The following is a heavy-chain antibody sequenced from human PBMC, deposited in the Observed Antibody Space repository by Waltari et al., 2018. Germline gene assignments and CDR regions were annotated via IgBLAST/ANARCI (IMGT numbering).Heavy chain of an antibody. CDR1: GFTFSSYA. J-gene: IGHJ4*02. Sequence: EVQLLESGGGLVQPGGSLRLSCAASGFTFSSYAMSWVRQAPGTGLEWVSAISGSGGSTYYADSVKGRFTISRDNSKNTLYLQMNSLRAEDTAVYYCAKMGTYYDILTARDYWGQGTLVTVSS. CDR3: AKMGTYYDILTARDY. V-gene: IGHV3-23*01. D-gene: IGHD3-9*01. CDR2: ISGSGGST.